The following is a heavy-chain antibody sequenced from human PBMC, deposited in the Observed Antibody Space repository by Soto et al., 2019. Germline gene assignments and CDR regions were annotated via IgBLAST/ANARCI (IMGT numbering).Heavy chain of an antibody. J-gene: IGHJ4*02. V-gene: IGHV3-9*01. CDR1: GFTFDDCA. CDR3: AKDLFPGVAQAKGTFDC. Sequence: EVQLAESGGGLVQPGGSLRLSCETSGFTFDDCAMHWVRQAPGKGLEWVSGIDWDSGSMGYADSVKGRFTISRDNAKKSLYLQMNSLRAEDTALYYCAKDLFPGVAQAKGTFDCWGQGTLVTVSS. D-gene: IGHD6-13*01. CDR2: IDWDSGSM.